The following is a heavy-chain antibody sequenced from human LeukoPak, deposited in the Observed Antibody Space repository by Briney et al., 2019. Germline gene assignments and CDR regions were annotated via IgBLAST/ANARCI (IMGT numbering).Heavy chain of an antibody. J-gene: IGHJ5*02. CDR1: GFTFSSYA. Sequence: PGGSLRLSCAASGFTFSSYAMSWVHQAPGKGLEWVSAISGSGGSTYYADSVKGRFTISRDNSKNTLYLQMNSLRAEDTAVYYCAKCSGGSYDNWFDPWGQGTLVTVSS. V-gene: IGHV3-23*01. CDR3: AKCSGGSYDNWFDP. CDR2: ISGSGGST. D-gene: IGHD2-15*01.